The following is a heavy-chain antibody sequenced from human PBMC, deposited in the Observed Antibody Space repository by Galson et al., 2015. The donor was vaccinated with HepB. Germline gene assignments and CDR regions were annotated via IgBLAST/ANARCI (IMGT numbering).Heavy chain of an antibody. CDR3: VTDLEQSGSYIY. Sequence: SLRLSCAASGFNFRAVWMTWIRQPPGKGLEWVGRIHSKSDGGATEYSPPVKGRFSLSRDDSRKTLYLQMNSLKRDDTGVYYCVTDLEQSGSYIYWGQGTLVTVFS. J-gene: IGHJ4*02. D-gene: IGHD1-26*01. CDR1: GFNFRAVW. V-gene: IGHV3-15*01. CDR2: IHSKSDGGAT.